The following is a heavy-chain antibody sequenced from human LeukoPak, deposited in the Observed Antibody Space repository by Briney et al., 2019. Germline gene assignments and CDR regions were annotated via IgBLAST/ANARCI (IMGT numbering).Heavy chain of an antibody. CDR1: GFTFSSYG. V-gene: IGHV3-30*18. D-gene: IGHD3-22*01. J-gene: IGHJ4*02. CDR3: AKDPAHYYDSSGYRGYFDY. Sequence: PGRSLRLSCAASGFTFSSYGMHWVRQAPGKGLEWVAVISYDGSNKYYADSVKGRFTISRDNSKNMLYLQMNSLRAEDTAVYYCAKDPAHYYDSSGYRGYFDYWGQGTLVTVSS. CDR2: ISYDGSNK.